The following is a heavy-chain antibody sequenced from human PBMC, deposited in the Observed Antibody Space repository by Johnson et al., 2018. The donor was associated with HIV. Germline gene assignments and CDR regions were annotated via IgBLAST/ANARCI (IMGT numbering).Heavy chain of an antibody. Sequence: VQLVQSGGGLVQPGRSLRLSCTASGFTFGDYAMNWVRQAPGKELECVGFIRSKAYGGTTEYAASVKGRFTISRDDSKTIAYLQMNNLKTEDTAVYYCTRGRRSYLMHAFDIWGQGKMVTCSS. CDR2: IRSKAYGGTT. CDR1: GFTFGDYA. V-gene: IGHV3-49*04. J-gene: IGHJ3*02. D-gene: IGHD1-26*01. CDR3: TRGRRSYLMHAFDI.